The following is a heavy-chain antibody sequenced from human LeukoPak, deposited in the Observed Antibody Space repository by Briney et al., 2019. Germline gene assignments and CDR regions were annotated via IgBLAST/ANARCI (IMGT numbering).Heavy chain of an antibody. V-gene: IGHV3-21*05. CDR2: ISSSSSYI. CDR3: ARDVVADAFDI. Sequence: PGGSLRLSCAASGFTFSSYEMNWVRQAPGKGLEWVSYISSSSSYIYYADSVKGRFTISRDNAKNSLYLQMNSLRAEDTAVYYCARDVVADAFDIWGQGTMVTVSS. D-gene: IGHD2-21*01. J-gene: IGHJ3*02. CDR1: GFTFSSYE.